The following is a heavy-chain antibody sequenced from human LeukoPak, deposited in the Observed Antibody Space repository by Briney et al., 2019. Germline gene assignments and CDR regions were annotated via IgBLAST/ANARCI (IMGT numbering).Heavy chain of an antibody. CDR3: ARDQYSSSWYYFDY. J-gene: IGHJ4*02. CDR1: GFTFSSYW. CDR2: INSDGSST. V-gene: IGHV3-74*01. D-gene: IGHD6-13*01. Sequence: GGSLRLSCAASGFTFSSYWMHWVRQAPGKGLVWVSRINSDGSSTSYAGSVKGRFTISRDNAKNSLYLQMNSLRAEDTALYYCARDQYSSSWYYFDYWGQGTLVSVSS.